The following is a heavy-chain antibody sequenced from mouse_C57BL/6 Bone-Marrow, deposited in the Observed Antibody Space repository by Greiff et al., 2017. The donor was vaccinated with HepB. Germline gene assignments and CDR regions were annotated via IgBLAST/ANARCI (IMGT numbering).Heavy chain of an antibody. Sequence: EVQLQQSGAELVRPGASVKLSCTASGFNIKDDYMHWVKQRPEQGLEWIGWIDPENGDTEYASKFQGKATITADTSSNTAYLQLSSLTSEDTAVYYCKGLRRGAWFAYWGQGTLVTVSA. CDR2: IDPENGDT. J-gene: IGHJ3*01. CDR3: KGLRRGAWFAY. D-gene: IGHD2-4*01. V-gene: IGHV14-4*01. CDR1: GFNIKDDY.